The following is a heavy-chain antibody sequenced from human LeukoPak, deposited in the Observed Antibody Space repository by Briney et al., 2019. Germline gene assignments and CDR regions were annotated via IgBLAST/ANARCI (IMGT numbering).Heavy chain of an antibody. CDR2: ISYDGSNK. CDR3: ARESLETYYYDSSGYSPLGY. D-gene: IGHD3-22*01. V-gene: IGHV3-30-3*01. Sequence: GGSLRLSCAASGFTFSSYAMHWVRQAPGKGLEWVVVISYDGSNKCYADSVKGRFTISRDNSKNTLYLQMNSLRAEDTAVYYCARESLETYYYDSSGYSPLGYWGQGTLVTVSS. CDR1: GFTFSSYA. J-gene: IGHJ4*02.